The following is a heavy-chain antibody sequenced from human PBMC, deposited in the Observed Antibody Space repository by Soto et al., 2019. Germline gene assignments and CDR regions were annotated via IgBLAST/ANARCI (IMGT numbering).Heavy chain of an antibody. CDR1: GFTFSSYG. J-gene: IGHJ4*02. D-gene: IGHD6-6*01. V-gene: IGHV3-30*18. Sequence: QVQLVESGGGVVQPGRSLRLSCAASGFTFSSYGMHWVRQAPGKGLEWVAVISYDGSNKYYADSVKGRFTISRDNSKNTLYLQMNSLRAEDTAVYYCAKGGSSSLDYWGQGTLVTVSS. CDR3: AKGGSSSLDY. CDR2: ISYDGSNK.